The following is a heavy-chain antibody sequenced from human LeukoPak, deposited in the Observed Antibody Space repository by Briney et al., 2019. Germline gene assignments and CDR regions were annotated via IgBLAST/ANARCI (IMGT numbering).Heavy chain of an antibody. CDR1: GGTFSSYA. J-gene: IGHJ3*02. V-gene: IGHV1-69*04. CDR2: IIPILGIA. D-gene: IGHD3-22*01. CDR3: ARGSVTMKAFDI. Sequence: SVKVSCKASGGTFSSYAISWVRQAPGQGLEWMGRIIPILGIANYAQKFQGRATITADKSTSTAYMELSSLRSEDTAVYYRARGSVTMKAFDIWGQGTMVTVSS.